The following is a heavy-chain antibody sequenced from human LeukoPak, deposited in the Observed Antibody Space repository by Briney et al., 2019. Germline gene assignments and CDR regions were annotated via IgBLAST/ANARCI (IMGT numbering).Heavy chain of an antibody. J-gene: IGHJ6*02. V-gene: IGHV4-34*01. CDR3: ARINWNDGYYGMDV. CDR2: INHSGST. D-gene: IGHD1-1*01. Sequence: PSETLSLTCAVYGGSFSGYYWSWIRQPPGKGLEWIGEINHSGSTNYNPSLKSRVTISVDTSKNQFSLKLSSVTAADTAVYYCARINWNDGYYGMDVWGQGTTVTVSS. CDR1: GGSFSGYY.